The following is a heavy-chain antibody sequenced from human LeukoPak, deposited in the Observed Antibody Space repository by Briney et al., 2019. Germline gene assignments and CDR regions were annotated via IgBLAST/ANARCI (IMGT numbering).Heavy chain of an antibody. CDR1: AFTFTNYG. J-gene: IGHJ4*02. D-gene: IGHD6-13*01. CDR3: ARSLGSSWSLPFDY. Sequence: GGSLRLSCAASAFTFTNYGVSWVRQAPGKGREWVSAISGSGDDTYYADSVKGRFSISRDYSKNTLNLQMRSLRPEDTAVYFCARSLGSSWSLPFDYWGQGTLVTVSS. CDR2: ISGSGDDT. V-gene: IGHV3-23*01.